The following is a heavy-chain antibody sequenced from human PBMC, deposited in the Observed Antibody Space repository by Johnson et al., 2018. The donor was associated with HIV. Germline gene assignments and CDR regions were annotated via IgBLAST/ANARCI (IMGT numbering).Heavy chain of an antibody. J-gene: IGHJ3*02. CDR3: AKPLQLEEGAFDI. Sequence: VQLVESGGGVVQPGGSLRLSCAASGFTVSNYAMDWVRQAPGKGLEWVAVIGFDGRNKYYVDSVKGRFTISRDNSKNTLYLQMNSLRAEDTAVYYCAKPLQLEEGAFDIWGQGTMVTVSS. CDR2: IGFDGRNK. D-gene: IGHD6-6*01. V-gene: IGHV3-30*18. CDR1: GFTVSNYA.